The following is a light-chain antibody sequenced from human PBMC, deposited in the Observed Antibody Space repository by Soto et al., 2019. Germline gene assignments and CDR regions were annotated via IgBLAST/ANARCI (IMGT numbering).Light chain of an antibody. V-gene: IGLV2-14*01. CDR1: SSDVGDYNY. Sequence: QSALTQPASVSGSPGQSITISCTGTSSDVGDYNYVSWYQQHPGNAPKLMIYDVSDRPSGVSNRFSGSKSGNTASLTISGLQAEDEGDYYCSLYASNSLHVFGTGTKLTVL. J-gene: IGLJ1*01. CDR2: DVS. CDR3: SLYASNSLHV.